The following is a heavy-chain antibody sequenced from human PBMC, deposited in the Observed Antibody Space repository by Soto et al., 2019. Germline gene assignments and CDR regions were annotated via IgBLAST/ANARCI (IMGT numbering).Heavy chain of an antibody. Sequence: GGSLRLSCSVSGFTLNTYSMHWVRQAPGKGLEWVAVVSFDGVNKHHRDSVKGRFTISRDIAKNMLYLQMTSLRLEDTALYYCARDPDLIEAAGNYFDYWGQGTLVTVSS. D-gene: IGHD6-13*01. CDR3: ARDPDLIEAAGNYFDY. J-gene: IGHJ4*02. CDR2: VSFDGVNK. V-gene: IGHV3-30-3*01. CDR1: GFTLNTYS.